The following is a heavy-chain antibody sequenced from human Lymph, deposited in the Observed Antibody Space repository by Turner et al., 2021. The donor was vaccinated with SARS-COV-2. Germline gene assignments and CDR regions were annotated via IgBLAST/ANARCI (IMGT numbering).Heavy chain of an antibody. CDR1: GGSISSSSYY. Sequence: QLQLQESGPGLVKPSETLSLTCTVSGGSISSSSYYWGWIRQPPGKGLEWIGSIYYSGSTYYNPSLKSRVTISVDTSKNQFSLKLSSVTAADTAVYYCARAPFIIVLMMYASGYFDNWGQGTLVTVS. D-gene: IGHD2-8*01. J-gene: IGHJ4*02. CDR3: ARAPFIIVLMMYASGYFDN. V-gene: IGHV4-39*01. CDR2: IYYSGST.